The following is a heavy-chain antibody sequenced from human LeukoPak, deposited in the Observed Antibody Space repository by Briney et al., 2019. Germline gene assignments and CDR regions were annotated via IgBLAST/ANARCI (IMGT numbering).Heavy chain of an antibody. J-gene: IGHJ3*02. V-gene: IGHV4-59*01. CDR1: DDSISDYY. CDR3: ARDWGYSYGAAPQDAFDI. D-gene: IGHD5-18*01. CDR2: FYNSGRS. Sequence: SETLSLTFTVSDDSISDYYRGWIRQPPGKGLEWIGYFYNSGRSTYNPSLKSRVTISADTSKNHFSLKLNSVTTADTAVYYCARDWGYSYGAAPQDAFDIWGQGTMVTVSS.